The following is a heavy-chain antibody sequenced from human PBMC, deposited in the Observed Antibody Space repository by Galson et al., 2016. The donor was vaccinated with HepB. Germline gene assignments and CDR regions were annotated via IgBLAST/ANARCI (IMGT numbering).Heavy chain of an antibody. V-gene: IGHV3-23*01. CDR2: MSGSGGDT. CDR1: GFAFNNYA. Sequence: SLRLSCAASGFAFNNYALSWVRQAPGKGLEWVSSMSGSGGDTYYADSVKGRFTISRDTSKNTVYLQLNSLRAEDTAVYYCAKDSPALGTGLDGMDVWGKGTMVTVSS. J-gene: IGHJ6*04. CDR3: AKDSPALGTGLDGMDV. D-gene: IGHD2-8*02.